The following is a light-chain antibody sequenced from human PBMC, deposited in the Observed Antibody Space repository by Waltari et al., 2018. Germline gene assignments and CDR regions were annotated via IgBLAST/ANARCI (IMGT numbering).Light chain of an antibody. CDR1: QQISSY. J-gene: IGKJ1*01. CDR3: QQTYTTPRT. V-gene: IGKV1-39*01. Sequence: DIQMTQSPSSLSASVADRVTITCRASQQISSYLNWYQHKPGTAPGLLIYDASRLQSGVPSRFSCSGSGTDFTLTISSLQPEDFGTYYCQQTYTTPRTFGQGTKVETK. CDR2: DAS.